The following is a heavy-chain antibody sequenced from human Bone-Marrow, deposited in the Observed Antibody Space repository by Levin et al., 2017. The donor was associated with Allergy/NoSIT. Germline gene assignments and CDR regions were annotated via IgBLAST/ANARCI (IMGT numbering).Heavy chain of an antibody. CDR2: IRPIFGRG. Sequence: ASVKVSCKASGGTFSSYAINWVRQAPGQGLEWMGGIRPIFGRGNYAQKFQGRVTILADESTSTAYMELTNLTSEDTAVYYCATTMVGANNGLDVWGQGTTVTVSS. CDR1: GGTFSSYA. CDR3: ATTMVGANNGLDV. V-gene: IGHV1-69*13. D-gene: IGHD1-26*01. J-gene: IGHJ6*02.